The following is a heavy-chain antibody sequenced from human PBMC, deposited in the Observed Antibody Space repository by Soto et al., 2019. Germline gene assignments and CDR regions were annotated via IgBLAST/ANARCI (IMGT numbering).Heavy chain of an antibody. CDR1: GFTFSSYG. CDR3: ARDPTMVRGNRFDY. Sequence: GGSLRLSCAASGFTFSSYGMHWVRQAPGKGLEWVAVIWYDGSNKYYADSVKGRFTISRDNSKNTLYLQMNSLRAEDTAVYYCARDPTMVRGNRFDYWGQGTLVTVSS. CDR2: IWYDGSNK. D-gene: IGHD3-10*01. J-gene: IGHJ4*02. V-gene: IGHV3-33*01.